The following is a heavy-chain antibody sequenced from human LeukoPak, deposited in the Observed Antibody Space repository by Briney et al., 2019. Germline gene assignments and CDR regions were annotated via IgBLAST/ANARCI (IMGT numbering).Heavy chain of an antibody. Sequence: GRSLRLSCAASGFTFSSYAMHWVRQAPGKGLEWVAVISYDGSNKYYADSVKGRFTISRDNSKNTLYLQMNSLRAEDTAVYYCARRIMTTVTNYYYYMDVWGKGTTVTVSS. D-gene: IGHD4-11*01. V-gene: IGHV3-30*04. CDR2: ISYDGSNK. CDR1: GFTFSSYA. CDR3: ARRIMTTVTNYYYYMDV. J-gene: IGHJ6*03.